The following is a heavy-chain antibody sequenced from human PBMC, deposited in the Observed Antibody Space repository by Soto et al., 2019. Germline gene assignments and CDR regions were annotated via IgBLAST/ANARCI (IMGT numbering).Heavy chain of an antibody. V-gene: IGHV3-23*01. J-gene: IGHJ6*02. CDR2: ISGSGGST. D-gene: IGHD2-15*01. Sequence: GGSLRLSCAASGFAFSSYAMSWVRQAPGKGLEWVSAISGSGGSTYYADSVKGRFTISRVNSKNTLYLQMNSLRAEDTAVYYCGKHQFVLGYCSGGSCSDPLGYYGMDVWGQGTTGTVSS. CDR1: GFAFSSYA. CDR3: GKHQFVLGYCSGGSCSDPLGYYGMDV.